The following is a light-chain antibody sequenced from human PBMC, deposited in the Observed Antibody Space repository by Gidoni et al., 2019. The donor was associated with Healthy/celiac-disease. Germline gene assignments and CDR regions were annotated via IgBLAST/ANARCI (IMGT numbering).Light chain of an antibody. V-gene: IGLV2-14*01. Sequence: QSALTQPASVSGSPGQPITISCTGTSSDVGGYNYVPWYQQHPGKAPKLMIYEVRNRPSGVPDRFSGSKSGNTASLTISGLQAEDEADYYCSSYTSSSTRVFGGGTKLTVL. CDR2: EVR. CDR3: SSYTSSSTRV. CDR1: SSDVGGYNY. J-gene: IGLJ3*02.